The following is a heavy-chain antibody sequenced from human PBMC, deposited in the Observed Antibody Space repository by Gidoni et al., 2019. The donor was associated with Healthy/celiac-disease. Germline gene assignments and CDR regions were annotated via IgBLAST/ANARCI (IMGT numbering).Heavy chain of an antibody. J-gene: IGHJ2*01. D-gene: IGHD4-17*01. Sequence: QVQLVQSGAEVKKPGASVKVSCKASGYTFTGYYMHWVRQAPGQGLEWMGWINPNSGGTNYAQKFQGRVTMTRDTSISTAYMELSRLRSDDTAVYYCARDTAVTTSNWYFDLWGRGTLVTVSS. CDR1: GYTFTGYY. CDR3: ARDTAVTTSNWYFDL. CDR2: INPNSGGT. V-gene: IGHV1-2*02.